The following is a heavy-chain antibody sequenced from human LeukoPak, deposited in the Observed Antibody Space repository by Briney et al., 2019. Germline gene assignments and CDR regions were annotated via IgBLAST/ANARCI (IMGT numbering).Heavy chain of an antibody. CDR3: ARLRSANWFDP. CDR1: GLNFGNYG. V-gene: IGHV3-48*04. CDR2: ISGSGGNI. D-gene: IGHD4-17*01. J-gene: IGHJ5*02. Sequence: GALTLSCAASGLNFGNYGMGWVRPAPGKGLEWVAFISGSGGNIHYGGSVEGRFIISRDNGKMSVSLQMNSLRVEDTARYYCARLRSANWFDPWGQGTQVTVSS.